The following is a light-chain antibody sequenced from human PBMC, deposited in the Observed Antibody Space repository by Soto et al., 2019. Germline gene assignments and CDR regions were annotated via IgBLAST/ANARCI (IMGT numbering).Light chain of an antibody. CDR1: QRVSNSY. J-gene: IGKJ1*01. CDR3: QQYDSSPWT. CDR2: GAS. V-gene: IGKV3-20*01. Sequence: EIVLTQSPGTLSLSPGERATLSCGASQRVSNSYLAWYDQKPGQAPRLLIYGASNRATGIPDRFSGSGSGTDFTLTISRLEPEDFAVYYCQQYDSSPWTFGQGTKVEIK.